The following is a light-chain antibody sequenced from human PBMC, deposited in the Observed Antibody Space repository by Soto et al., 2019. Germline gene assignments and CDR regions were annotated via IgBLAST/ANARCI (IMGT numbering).Light chain of an antibody. CDR2: GAS. V-gene: IGKV1-39*01. Sequence: DIQMTQSPSSLSASVGDRVTITWRASQNIDIFLNWYHQEPGRAPNLLIYGASTLQNGVPSRFSGSGSGTDFSLTISSLQPEDFGTYYCQQSYSAPPLTFGAGTKVDIK. CDR3: QQSYSAPPLT. CDR1: QNIDIF. J-gene: IGKJ4*01.